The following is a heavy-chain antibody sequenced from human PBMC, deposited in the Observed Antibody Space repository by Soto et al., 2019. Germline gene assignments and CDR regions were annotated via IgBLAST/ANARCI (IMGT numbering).Heavy chain of an antibody. J-gene: IGHJ4*02. CDR1: GYTFTSYA. Sequence: QVQLVQSGAEVKKPGASVKVSCKASGYTFTSYAMHWVRQAPGQRLEWMGWINAGNGNTKYSQKFQGRVTITRDTSASTAYRELSSLRSEDTAVYYCAGGYSRESGFDYWGQGTLVTVSS. V-gene: IGHV1-3*01. CDR3: AGGYSRESGFDY. CDR2: INAGNGNT. D-gene: IGHD1-20*01.